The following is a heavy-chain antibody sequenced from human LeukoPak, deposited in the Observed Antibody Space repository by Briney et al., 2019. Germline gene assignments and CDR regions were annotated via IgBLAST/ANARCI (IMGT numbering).Heavy chain of an antibody. CDR1: GGSISSGGYS. D-gene: IGHD6-13*01. Sequence: SETLSLTCAVSGGSISSGGYSWSWIRQPPGKGLEWIGYIYHSGSTYYNPSLKSRVTISVDRSKNQFSLKLSSVTAADTAVYYCARDHSSSSYGMDVWGQGTTVTVSS. V-gene: IGHV4-30-2*01. CDR2: IYHSGST. J-gene: IGHJ6*02. CDR3: ARDHSSSSYGMDV.